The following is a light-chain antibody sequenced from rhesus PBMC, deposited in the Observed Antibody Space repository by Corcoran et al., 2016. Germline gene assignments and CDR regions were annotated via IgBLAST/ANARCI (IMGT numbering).Light chain of an antibody. CDR1: QVISSW. CDR2: TAS. CDR3: QQGYNDFPT. J-gene: IGKJ1*01. V-gene: IGKV1-18*01. Sequence: DIQMTQSPSSLSASVGDNVTITCRASQVISSWLAWYQQKPGKAPKLLIYTASSLQSGVPSRVSGSGSGTDYTLPISSLQPDDFATYYCQQGYNDFPTFGPGTKV.